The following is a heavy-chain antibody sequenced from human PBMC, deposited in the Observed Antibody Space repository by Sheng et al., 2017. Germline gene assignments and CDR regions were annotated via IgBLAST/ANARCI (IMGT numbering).Heavy chain of an antibody. J-gene: IGHJ3*02. V-gene: IGHV4-30-2*01. CDR1: GGSFSSGGYS. D-gene: IGHD3-10*02. CDR3: ARGFXDFGRDYTFDI. CDR2: IYHSGNT. Sequence: QLQLQESGPGLVKPSQSLSLTCAVSGGSFSSGGYSWNWIRQPPGKGLEWIGYIYHSGNTYYNPSLESRVTISVDRPKNQFSXKLNSVTAADTAVYYCARGFXDFGRDYTFDIVGQGTSGHRLF.